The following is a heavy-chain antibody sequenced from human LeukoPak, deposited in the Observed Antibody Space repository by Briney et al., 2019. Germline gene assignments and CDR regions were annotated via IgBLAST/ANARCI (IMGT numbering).Heavy chain of an antibody. CDR3: ARSYTAMAEFDY. CDR1: GGSISSYY. V-gene: IGHV4-59*01. D-gene: IGHD5-18*01. J-gene: IGHJ4*02. Sequence: ETLSLTCTVSGGSISSYYWSWIRQPPGKGLEWIGYIYYSGSTNYNPSLKSRVTISVDTSKNQFSLKLSSVTAADTAVYYCARSYTAMAEFDYWGQGTLVTVSS. CDR2: IYYSGST.